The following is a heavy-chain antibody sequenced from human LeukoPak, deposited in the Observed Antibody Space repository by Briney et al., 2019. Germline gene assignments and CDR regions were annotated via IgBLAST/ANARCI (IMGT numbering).Heavy chain of an antibody. CDR1: GFTFSDYA. J-gene: IGHJ4*02. D-gene: IGHD1-7*01. CDR3: ARWKSVKGTLDY. CDR2: ISCNGDEK. Sequence: GGSLRLSCVASGFTFSDYAMNGVRQAPGKGLEWVSVISCNGDEKYYADSVQGRFTISRDNSNNTMHLQMNSLRAEDTAVYYCARWKSVKGTLDYWGQGTLVTVSS. V-gene: IGHV3-30*04.